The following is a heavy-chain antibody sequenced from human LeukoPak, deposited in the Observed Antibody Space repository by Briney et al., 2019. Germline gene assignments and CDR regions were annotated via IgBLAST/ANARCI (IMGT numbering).Heavy chain of an antibody. CDR3: ARDQSTSFSHSYNFDY. J-gene: IGHJ4*02. CDR2: INPNSGGT. CDR1: GYTFTGYY. D-gene: IGHD1-1*01. V-gene: IGHV1-2*04. Sequence: ASVKVSCKASGYTFTGYYMHWVRQAPGQGLEWMGWINPNSGGTNYAQKFQGWVTMTRDTSISTAYMELSRVRSDDTAVYFCARDQSTSFSHSYNFDYWGQGTLVTVSS.